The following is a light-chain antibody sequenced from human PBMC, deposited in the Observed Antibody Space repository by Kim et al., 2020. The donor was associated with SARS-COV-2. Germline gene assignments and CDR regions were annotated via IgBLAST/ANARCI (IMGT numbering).Light chain of an antibody. CDR1: KLGREY. CDR2: QDN. CDR3: QTWDSSTVV. V-gene: IGLV3-1*01. J-gene: IGLJ2*01. Sequence: ESAGQTARITCAGDKLGREYTSWYQQKTGQAPVVVMYQDNRRPSGIPERFSGSNSGNTATLTISGTQAMDEADDYCQTWDSSTVVFGGGTQLTVL.